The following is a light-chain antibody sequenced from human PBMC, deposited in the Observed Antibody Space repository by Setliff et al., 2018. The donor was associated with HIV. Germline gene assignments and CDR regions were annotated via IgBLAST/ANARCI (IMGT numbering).Light chain of an antibody. Sequence: ALAQPASVSGSPGQSITISCTGTSSDIGAYNYVSWYQQHPGKAPKVMIYDVLKRPSGVSNRFSGSKSGNTASLTISGLQAEDEAAYYCSSYVNINTLVFGTGTKATVL. V-gene: IGLV2-14*03. CDR3: SSYVNINTLV. CDR2: DVL. J-gene: IGLJ1*01. CDR1: SSDIGAYNY.